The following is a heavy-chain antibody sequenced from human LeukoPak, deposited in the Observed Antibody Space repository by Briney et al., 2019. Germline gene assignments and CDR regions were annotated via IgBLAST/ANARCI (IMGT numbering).Heavy chain of an antibody. CDR1: GYSFTNYW. J-gene: IGHJ4*02. D-gene: IGHD6-25*01. CDR2: IYPGDSDT. Sequence: GEPLKISCKGSGYSFTNYWIGWVRQIPGTGLEWMGIIYPGDSDTIYNPSFQGQVTISADKSITTAYVQWSSLKASDTTIYYCARSLRGSGWYIDYWGQGTLVTVSS. V-gene: IGHV5-51*01. CDR3: ARSLRGSGWYIDY.